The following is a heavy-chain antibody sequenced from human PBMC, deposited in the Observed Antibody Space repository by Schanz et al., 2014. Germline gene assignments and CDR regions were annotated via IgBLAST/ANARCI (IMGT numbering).Heavy chain of an antibody. CDR3: ARAGFCSGSACYSLGIDY. CDR2: INPSNGNT. CDR1: GYTLTNFD. D-gene: IGHD2-15*01. J-gene: IGHJ4*02. Sequence: QVRLVQSGAEVKKPGASVKVSCKASGYTLTNFDINWVRQAPGQGLEWMGWINPSNGNTVYAQNFQGRITMTTETSATIASMELRSLRSDDSAVYYCARAGFCSGSACYSLGIDYWGQGTLVTVSS. V-gene: IGHV1-18*01.